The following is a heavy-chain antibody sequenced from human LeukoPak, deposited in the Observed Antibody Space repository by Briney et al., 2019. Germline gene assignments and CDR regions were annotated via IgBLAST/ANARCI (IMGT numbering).Heavy chain of an antibody. Sequence: SETLSLTCTVSGGSISSYYWSWIRQPPGKGLEWIGYIYYSGSTNYNPSLKSRVTISVDTSKNQFSLKLSSVTAADTAVYYCARVGICSSTSCYALDYWGQGTLVTVSS. CDR3: ARVGICSSTSCYALDY. CDR2: IYYSGST. D-gene: IGHD2-2*01. J-gene: IGHJ4*02. V-gene: IGHV4-59*01. CDR1: GGSISSYY.